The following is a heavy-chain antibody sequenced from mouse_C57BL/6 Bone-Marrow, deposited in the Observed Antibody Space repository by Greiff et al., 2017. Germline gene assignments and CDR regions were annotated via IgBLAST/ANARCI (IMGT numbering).Heavy chain of an antibody. J-gene: IGHJ2*01. CDR1: GYAFSSSW. V-gene: IGHV1-82*01. CDR3: ARNDYVRDYFDY. D-gene: IGHD2-4*01. Sequence: VQLQESGPELVKPGASVKISCKASGYAFSSSWMNWVKQRPGKGLEWIGRIYPGDGDTNYNGKFKGKATLTADKSSSTPYMQLSSLTSEDSAVYFCARNDYVRDYFDYWGQGTTLTVSS. CDR2: IYPGDGDT.